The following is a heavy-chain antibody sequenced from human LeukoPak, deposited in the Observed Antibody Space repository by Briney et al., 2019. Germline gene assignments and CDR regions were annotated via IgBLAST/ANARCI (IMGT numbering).Heavy chain of an antibody. V-gene: IGHV3-53*01. CDR2: TYSNGRT. CDR3: ARVLSGRGSLYDYYYYMGV. J-gene: IGHJ6*03. Sequence: GGSLRLSCAASGFTVSSNYMSWVRQAPGKGLEWVSVTYSNGRTYYADSVKGRFTISSDISKTTLYLQMNSLRAEDTAVYYCARVLSGRGSLYDYYYYMGVWGKGTTVTISS. D-gene: IGHD3-10*01. CDR1: GFTVSSNY.